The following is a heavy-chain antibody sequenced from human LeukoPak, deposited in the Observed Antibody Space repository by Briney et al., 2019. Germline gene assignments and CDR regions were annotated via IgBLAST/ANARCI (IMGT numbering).Heavy chain of an antibody. V-gene: IGHV3-9*01. CDR1: GFTFDDYA. CDR3: AKDREGLGNDYFDY. J-gene: IGHJ4*02. CDR2: ISWNSGSI. Sequence: GRSLILSCAASGFTFDDYAMHWVRQAPGKGLERVSGISWNSGSIGYADSVKGRFTISRDNAKNSLYLQMNSLRAVDTALYYCAKDREGLGNDYFDYWGQGTLVTVSS.